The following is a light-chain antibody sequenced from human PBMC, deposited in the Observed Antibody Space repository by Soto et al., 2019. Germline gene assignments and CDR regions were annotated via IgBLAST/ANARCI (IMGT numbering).Light chain of an antibody. CDR1: SSDIGGYDY. J-gene: IGLJ1*01. Sequence: ALTQPASVSGSPGQSITISCTGTSSDIGGYDYVSWYQQHPGRAPKLMIYEVSNRPSGVSNRFSGSKSGNTASLTISGLQAEDEADYYCSSFRSGSTLYVFGTGTKVTVL. CDR2: EVS. V-gene: IGLV2-14*03. CDR3: SSFRSGSTLYV.